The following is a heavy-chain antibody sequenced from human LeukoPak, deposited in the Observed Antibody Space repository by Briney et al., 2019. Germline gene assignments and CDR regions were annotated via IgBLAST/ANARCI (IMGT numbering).Heavy chain of an antibody. Sequence: GGSLRLSCAASGFTVSSNYMSWVRQGPGKGLEWVSAISGSGGSTYYADSVKGRFTISRDNSKNTLYLQMNSLRAEDTAVYYCAKSPGSGWGYFDYWGQGTLVTVSS. V-gene: IGHV3-23*01. D-gene: IGHD6-19*01. CDR3: AKSPGSGWGYFDY. CDR1: GFTVSSNY. CDR2: ISGSGGST. J-gene: IGHJ4*02.